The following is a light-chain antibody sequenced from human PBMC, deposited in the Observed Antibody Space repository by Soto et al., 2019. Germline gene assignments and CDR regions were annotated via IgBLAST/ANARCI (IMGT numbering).Light chain of an antibody. V-gene: IGLV2-14*01. CDR3: RSYTSGSTRV. CDR1: SSDVGGYNY. Sequence: QSALTQPASVSGSPGQSITISCTGTSSDVGGYNYVSWYQQHPGKAPKLMIYEVSNRPSGVSNRFSGSKSGNTASLTISGLQAVDEADYYCRSYTSGSTRVFGTGTKLTVL. J-gene: IGLJ1*01. CDR2: EVS.